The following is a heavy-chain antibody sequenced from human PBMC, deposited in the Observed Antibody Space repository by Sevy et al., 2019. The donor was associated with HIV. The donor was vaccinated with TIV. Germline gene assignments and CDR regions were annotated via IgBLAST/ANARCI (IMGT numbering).Heavy chain of an antibody. J-gene: IGHJ4*02. D-gene: IGHD1-1*01. CDR2: ISSNGGST. CDR1: GFTFSSYA. Sequence: GGSLRLSCSASGFTFSSYAMHWVRQAPGKGLEYVSAISSNGGSTYYADSVKGRFTISRDNSKNTLYLQMSSLRAEDXXXXXXXXXXXXXXXXXXXMPWIDYWGQGTLVTVSS. CDR3: XXXXXXXXXXXXXMPWIDY. V-gene: IGHV3-64D*06.